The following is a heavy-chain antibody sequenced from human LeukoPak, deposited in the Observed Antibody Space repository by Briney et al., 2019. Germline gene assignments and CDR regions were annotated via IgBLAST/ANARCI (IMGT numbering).Heavy chain of an antibody. J-gene: IGHJ4*02. Sequence: ASVKVSCKASGCTFTSYGISWVRQAPGQGLEWMGWISAYNGNTNYAQKLQGRVTMTTDTSTSTAYMELRSLRSDDTAVYYCARVGPGYLWFGETPPDYWGQGTLVTVSS. V-gene: IGHV1-18*01. CDR3: ARVGPGYLWFGETPPDY. CDR1: GCTFTSYG. D-gene: IGHD3-10*01. CDR2: ISAYNGNT.